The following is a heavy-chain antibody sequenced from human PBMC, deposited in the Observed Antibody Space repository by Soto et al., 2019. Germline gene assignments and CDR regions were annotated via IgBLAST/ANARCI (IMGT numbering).Heavy chain of an antibody. V-gene: IGHV1-69*12. D-gene: IGHD3-3*02. CDR1: GGTFGNSA. CDR3: ARDKDLQQLGGNYYYGIDV. Sequence: QVQLVQSGAEVKKPGSSVTVSCKASGGTFGNSAISWVRQAPGQGLEWMGGIIPIFRTPDYAQKFQGRVTITADESTRTAYMELTILRSEDSAVYYCARDKDLQQLGGNYYYGIDVWGQGTTVTVSS. CDR2: IIPIFRTP. J-gene: IGHJ6*02.